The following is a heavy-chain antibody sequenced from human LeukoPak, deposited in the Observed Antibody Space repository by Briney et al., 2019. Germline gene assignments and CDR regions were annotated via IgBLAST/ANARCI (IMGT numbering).Heavy chain of an antibody. Sequence: ASVKVSCKASGYTFTSYYMHWVRQAPGQGLEWMGIINPSGGSTSYAQKFQGRVTMTRDMSTSTVYMELSSLRSEDTAVYYCARDQTRGSGSYFNPDYYYYYMDVWGKGTTVTVSS. D-gene: IGHD3-10*01. CDR3: ARDQTRGSGSYFNPDYYYYYMDV. CDR1: GYTFTSYY. J-gene: IGHJ6*03. V-gene: IGHV1-46*01. CDR2: INPSGGST.